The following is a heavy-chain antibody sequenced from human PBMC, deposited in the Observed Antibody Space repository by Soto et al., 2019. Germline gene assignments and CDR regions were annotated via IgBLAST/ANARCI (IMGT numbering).Heavy chain of an antibody. V-gene: IGHV4-59*01. Sequence: QVQLQESGPGLVEPSETLSLTYTVSGGSLTNYFWTWIRQSPGKGLEWIAYIGYSGKTGYNPSLQSRLTISLDTPQNQFSLKLTSVTAADTAIYYCARFQYTVVTPFDLWGQGTMVIVSS. J-gene: IGHJ3*01. D-gene: IGHD2-21*02. CDR2: IGYSGKT. CDR3: ARFQYTVVTPFDL. CDR1: GGSLTNYF.